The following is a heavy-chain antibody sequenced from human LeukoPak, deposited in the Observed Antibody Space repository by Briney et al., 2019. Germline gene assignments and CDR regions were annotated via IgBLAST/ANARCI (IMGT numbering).Heavy chain of an antibody. CDR2: MYLSGTS. D-gene: IGHD3-22*01. J-gene: IGHJ4*02. CDR3: AGLVGRYSSGLYYYYFDY. V-gene: IGHV4-4*02. Sequence: SGTLSLTCTVSGDSINSLDLWSWVRQPPGKGLEWIGEMYLSGTSHSNPSVKSRVTISIDKSKNQFFLNLSSVTAADTAVYYCAGLVGRYSSGLYYYYFDYWGQGTLVTVSS. CDR1: GDSINSLDL.